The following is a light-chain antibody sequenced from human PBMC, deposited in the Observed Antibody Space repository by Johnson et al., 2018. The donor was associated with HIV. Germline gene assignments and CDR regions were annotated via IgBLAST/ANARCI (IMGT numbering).Light chain of an antibody. V-gene: IGLV1-51*02. CDR3: GTWDSSLSAGV. CDR2: ENN. Sequence: QSVLTQSPSVSAAPGQKVTISCSGSSSNIESNSVSWYQHFPGTAPKVLIYENNKRPSGIPDRFSGSKSGTSATLGITGLQTGDEADYYCGTWDSSLSAGVFGTGTKVTVL. CDR1: SSNIESNS. J-gene: IGLJ1*01.